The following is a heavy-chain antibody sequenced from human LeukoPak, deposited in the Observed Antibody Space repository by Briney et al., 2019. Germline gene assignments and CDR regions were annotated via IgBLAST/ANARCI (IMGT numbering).Heavy chain of an antibody. CDR3: ARTATDAFDI. V-gene: IGHV3-74*01. Sequence: GGSLRLSCAASGFTFISYRMHWVRQDPGKGLVWVSRINADGSSTSYAASVKGRFTISRDNAKNTLYLQMNSLRAEDTAVYYCARTATDAFDIWGQGTMVTVSS. CDR2: INADGSST. J-gene: IGHJ3*02. D-gene: IGHD2-21*02. CDR1: GFTFISYR.